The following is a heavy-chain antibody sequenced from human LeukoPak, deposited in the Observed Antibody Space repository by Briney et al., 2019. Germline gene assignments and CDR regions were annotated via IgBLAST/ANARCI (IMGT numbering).Heavy chain of an antibody. CDR1: GGSISSGGYS. D-gene: IGHD1-1*01. J-gene: IGHJ4*02. CDR2: INHSGST. CDR3: ARGLLERRGRYFDY. Sequence: PSETLSLTCAVSGGSISSGGYSWSWIRQPPGKGLEWIGEINHSGSTNYNPSLKSRVTISVDTSKNQFSLKLSSVTAADTAVYYCARGLLERRGRYFDYWGQGTLVTVSS. V-gene: IGHV4-30-2*01.